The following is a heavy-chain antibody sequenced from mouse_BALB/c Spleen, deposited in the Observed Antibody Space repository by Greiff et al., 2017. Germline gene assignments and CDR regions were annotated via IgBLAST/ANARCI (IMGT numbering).Heavy chain of an antibody. CDR1: GFNIKDTY. V-gene: IGHV14-3*02. CDR2: IDPANGNT. Sequence: VHVKQSGAELVKPGASVKLSCTASGFNIKDTYMHWVKQRPEQGLEWIGRIDPANGNTKYDPKFQGKATITADTSSNTAYLQLSSLTSEDTAVYYCALFGFAYWGQGTLVTVSA. J-gene: IGHJ3*01. CDR3: ALFGFAY.